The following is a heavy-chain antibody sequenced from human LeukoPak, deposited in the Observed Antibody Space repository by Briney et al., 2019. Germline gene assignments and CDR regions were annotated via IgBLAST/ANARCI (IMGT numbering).Heavy chain of an antibody. CDR1: GFTFDDYA. CDR2: ISWNSGSI. D-gene: IGHD3-3*01. V-gene: IGHV3-9*01. J-gene: IGHJ4*02. Sequence: GGSLRLSCAASGFTFDDYAMHWVRQAPGKGLEWVSGISWNSGSIGYADSVKGRFTISRDNAKNTLYLQMNSLRAEDTALYYCAKDIRVTIFGIDYWGQGTLVTVSS. CDR3: AKDIRVTIFGIDY.